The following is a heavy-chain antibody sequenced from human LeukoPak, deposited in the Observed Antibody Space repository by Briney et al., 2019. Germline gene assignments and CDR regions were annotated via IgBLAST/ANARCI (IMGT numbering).Heavy chain of an antibody. CDR3: ARPPSRGYSSSFEY. V-gene: IGHV5-51*01. D-gene: IGHD2-2*03. Sequence: GESLKISCKGSGYSFPTYRIAWVRQMPGKGLEWMGIIYPDESNIRYSPSFQGQVTISADKSISTAYLQWSSLEASDTAMYYCARPPSRGYSSSFEYWGQGTLVTVSS. J-gene: IGHJ4*02. CDR2: IYPDESNI. CDR1: GYSFPTYR.